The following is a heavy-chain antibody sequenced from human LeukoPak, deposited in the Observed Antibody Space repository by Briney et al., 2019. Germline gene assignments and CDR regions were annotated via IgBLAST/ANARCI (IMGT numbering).Heavy chain of an antibody. J-gene: IGHJ4*02. V-gene: IGHV4-59*01. Sequence: SETLSLTCTVSGGSISSYYWSWIRQPPGKGLEWIGYIDYSGSTNYNPSLKSRLTISVDTSKNQFSLKLSSVTAADTAVYYCARVVTIFGVVMDYFDYWGQETLVTVSS. CDR3: ARVVTIFGVVMDYFDY. D-gene: IGHD3-3*01. CDR2: IDYSGST. CDR1: GGSISSYY.